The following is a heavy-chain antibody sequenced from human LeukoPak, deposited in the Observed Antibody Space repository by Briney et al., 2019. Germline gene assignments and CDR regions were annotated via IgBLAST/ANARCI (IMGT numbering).Heavy chain of an antibody. D-gene: IGHD6-13*01. CDR3: ARDASSNWFRTNWFDP. V-gene: IGHV3-11*04. CDR2: ISSSGSTI. Sequence: GGSLRLSCAASGFNFSDYYMNWIRQAPGKGLEWVSYISSSGSTIYYADSVKGRFTISRDNAKNSLYLQMNSLRVEDTAVYYCARDASSNWFRTNWFDPWGQGTLVTVSS. J-gene: IGHJ5*02. CDR1: GFNFSDYY.